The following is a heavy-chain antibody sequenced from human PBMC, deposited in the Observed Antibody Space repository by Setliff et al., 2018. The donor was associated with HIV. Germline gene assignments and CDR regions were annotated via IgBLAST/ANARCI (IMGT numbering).Heavy chain of an antibody. Sequence: ASVKVSCKASGYTFTGHDIHWVRQAPGQGLEWMGWINRNSGGTNAAQNFQGRVTMTRDTSISTAYMELRRLRSDDTAVYYCAIRPYYFDNNISWGQGTLVTVSS. J-gene: IGHJ4*02. V-gene: IGHV1-2*02. CDR2: INRNSGGT. D-gene: IGHD3-22*01. CDR3: AIRPYYFDNNIS. CDR1: GYTFTGHD.